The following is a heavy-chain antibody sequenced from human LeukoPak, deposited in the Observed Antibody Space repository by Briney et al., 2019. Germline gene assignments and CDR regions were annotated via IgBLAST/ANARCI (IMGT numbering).Heavy chain of an antibody. Sequence: PSETLSLTCSVSDGSISSSSYDWGWIRQPPGKGLEWIGRIYTSGSTNYNPSLKSRVTMSVDTSKNQFSLKLSSVTAADTAVYYCASLIGDYYYMDVWGKGTTVTVSS. J-gene: IGHJ6*03. D-gene: IGHD3-22*01. CDR1: DGSISSSSYD. V-gene: IGHV4-61*05. CDR3: ASLIGDYYYMDV. CDR2: IYTSGST.